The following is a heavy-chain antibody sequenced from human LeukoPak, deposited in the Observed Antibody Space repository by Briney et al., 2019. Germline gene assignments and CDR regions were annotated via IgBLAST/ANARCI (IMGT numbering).Heavy chain of an antibody. CDR2: INPSGGST. Sequence: GASVKVSCKASGYTFTSYYMHWVRQAPGQGLEWMGIINPSGGSTSYAQKFQGRVTMTRDTSTSTVYMELSSLRSEDTAVYYCVRDRRHIVVVTAIRGNYFDYWGQGTLVTVSS. CDR3: VRDRRHIVVVTAIRGNYFDY. CDR1: GYTFTSYY. J-gene: IGHJ4*02. D-gene: IGHD2-21*02. V-gene: IGHV1-46*01.